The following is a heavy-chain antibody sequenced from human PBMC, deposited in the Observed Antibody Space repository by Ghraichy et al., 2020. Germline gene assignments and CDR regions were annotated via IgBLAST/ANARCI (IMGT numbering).Heavy chain of an antibody. CDR3: ARHGRGLHDGLLGYFDY. CDR1: GGSISSYY. V-gene: IGHV4-59*08. CDR2: IYYSGST. D-gene: IGHD1-26*01. J-gene: IGHJ4*02. Sequence: SETLSLTCTVSGGSISSYYWSWIRQPPGKGLEWIAYIYYSGSTNYNPSLKSRVTISVDTSQNQFSLKLSSVTAADTAVYFCARHGRGLHDGLLGYFDYWGQGTLVTVSS.